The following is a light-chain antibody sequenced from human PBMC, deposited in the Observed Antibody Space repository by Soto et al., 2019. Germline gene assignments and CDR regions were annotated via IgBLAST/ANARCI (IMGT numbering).Light chain of an antibody. V-gene: IGKV1-39*01. CDR2: AAA. CDR1: QSVSRY. J-gene: IGKJ1*01. CDR3: QQSYSIPHT. Sequence: DIQMTQSPSSLPASVGDRVTITCRASQSVSRYLNWYQQKPGKAPKVLIYAAASLQSGVPSRFSGGGSGTDFTLTINSLHTEDFATYYCQQSYSIPHTFGQGTKVEIK.